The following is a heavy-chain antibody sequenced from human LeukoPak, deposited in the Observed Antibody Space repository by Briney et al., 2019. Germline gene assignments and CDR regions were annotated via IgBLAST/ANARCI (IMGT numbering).Heavy chain of an antibody. D-gene: IGHD2-8*01. V-gene: IGHV3-23*01. CDR2: TNSGGPSS. Sequence: GGPLRLSCATSGFPFSDFSMSWVRQAPGKGLEWISTTNSGGPSSDYAASVKGRFTISRDNSQNTLYLQMSSLRVEDTAMYYTAKQSYARSLGEGGPGTLVTVSS. J-gene: IGHJ4*02. CDR3: AKQSYARSLGE. CDR1: GFPFSDFS.